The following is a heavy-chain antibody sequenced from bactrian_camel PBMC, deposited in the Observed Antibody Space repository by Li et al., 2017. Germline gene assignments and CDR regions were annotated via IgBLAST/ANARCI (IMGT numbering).Heavy chain of an antibody. CDR3: AAGRHVCYAGSVVREYWYTS. CDR1: GHSDSSYF. J-gene: IGHJ4*01. Sequence: VQLVESGGGSVQAGGTLRLGCAASGHSDSSYFMAWFRQAPGKEREGVAAIHLRGHFTRYADSVAGRFAISQDNAKNTIYLQMNTLKSDDTAVYSCAAGRHVCYAGSVVREYWYTSWGQGTQVTVS. CDR2: IHLRGHFT. D-gene: IGHD3*01. V-gene: IGHV3S1*01.